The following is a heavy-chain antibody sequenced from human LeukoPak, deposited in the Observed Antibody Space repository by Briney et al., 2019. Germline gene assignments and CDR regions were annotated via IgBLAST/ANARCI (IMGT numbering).Heavy chain of an antibody. CDR2: INEDGSIT. CDR3: ARDLSGAWDF. CDR1: GFSFSTYP. V-gene: IGHV3-74*01. D-gene: IGHD1-26*01. Sequence: GGSLRLSCADSGFSFSTYPMHWVRQVPGKGLVWVSRINEDGSITNYADSVKGRFTISRDNAKKTLYLQMHSLRAEDTAIYYCARDLSGAWDFWGQGTLVTVSS. J-gene: IGHJ4*02.